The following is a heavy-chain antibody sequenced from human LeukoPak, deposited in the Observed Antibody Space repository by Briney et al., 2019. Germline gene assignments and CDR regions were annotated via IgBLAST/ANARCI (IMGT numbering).Heavy chain of an antibody. V-gene: IGHV1-2*06. Sequence: ASVKVCCKASGYTFTGYYMHWVRQAPGQGLEWMGRINPNSGGTNYAQKFQGRVTMTRDTSISTAYMELSRLRSDDTAVYYCARDRRMATTTFDYWGQGTLVTVSS. CDR3: ARDRRMATTTFDY. J-gene: IGHJ4*02. CDR1: GYTFTGYY. CDR2: INPNSGGT. D-gene: IGHD5-24*01.